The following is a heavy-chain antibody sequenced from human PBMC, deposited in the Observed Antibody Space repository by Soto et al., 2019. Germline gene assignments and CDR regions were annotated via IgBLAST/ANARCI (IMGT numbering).Heavy chain of an antibody. V-gene: IGHV1-46*01. CDR2: INPSGGST. Sequence: ASVKVSCKASGYTFTSYYMHWVRQSPGQGLEWMGIINPSGGSTSYAQKFQGRVTMTRDTSTSTVYMELSSLRSEDTAVYYCAKRGYDSIGYYYDAFDIWGQGTMVTVSS. CDR1: GYTFTSYY. D-gene: IGHD3-22*01. J-gene: IGHJ3*02. CDR3: AKRGYDSIGYYYDAFDI.